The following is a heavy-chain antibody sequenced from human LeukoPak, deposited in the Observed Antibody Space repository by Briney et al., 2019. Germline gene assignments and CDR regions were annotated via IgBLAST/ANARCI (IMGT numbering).Heavy chain of an antibody. D-gene: IGHD6-13*01. V-gene: IGHV3-23*01. CDR3: AKAHSGSSPYYFDS. CDR1: GFTFSSYA. CDR2: ISTSGGAT. J-gene: IGHJ4*02. Sequence: GGSLRLSCAASGFTFSSYAMSWVRQTPGKGLDYFSAISTSGGATYYADSVKGRFTISRDNSKNTLYLQMNSLRAEDTAVYYCAKAHSGSSPYYFDSWGQGTLVTVSS.